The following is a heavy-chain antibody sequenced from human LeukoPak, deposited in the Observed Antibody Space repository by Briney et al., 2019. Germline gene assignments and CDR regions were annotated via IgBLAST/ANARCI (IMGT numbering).Heavy chain of an antibody. J-gene: IGHJ4*02. Sequence: SETLSLTCTVSGGSVSSGSYYWSWIRQPPGKGLEWIGYIYYSGSTNYNPSLKSRVTISVDTSKNQVSLKLSSVTAADTAVYYCASDDYGGNGYYFDYWGQGTLVTVSS. CDR2: IYYSGST. CDR1: GGSVSSGSYY. V-gene: IGHV4-61*01. CDR3: ASDDYGGNGYYFDY. D-gene: IGHD4-23*01.